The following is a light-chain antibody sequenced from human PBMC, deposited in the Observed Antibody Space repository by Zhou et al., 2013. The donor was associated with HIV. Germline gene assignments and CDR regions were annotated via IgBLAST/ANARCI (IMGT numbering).Light chain of an antibody. CDR3: QHYGSSPGT. V-gene: IGKV3-20*01. J-gene: IGKJ2*01. CDR2: GAS. Sequence: EIVLTQSPATLSLSPGERATLSCRASESVSNNYLAWYQQKPGQAPRLLIYGASSRATGIPDRFSGSGSGTDFTLTISRLEPEDFAVYYCQHYGSSPGTFGQGTKLEIK. CDR1: ESVSNNY.